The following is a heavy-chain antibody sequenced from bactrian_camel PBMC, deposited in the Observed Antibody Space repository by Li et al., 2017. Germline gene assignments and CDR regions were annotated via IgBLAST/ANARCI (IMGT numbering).Heavy chain of an antibody. CDR1: EYTSSRNA. CDR2: IYTRSGNT. D-gene: IGHD6*01. V-gene: IGHV3-3*01. Sequence: VQLVESGGGSVQAGGSLRLSCVASEYTSSRNAMGWFRQAPGKEREGVAAIYTRSGNTAYADTVKGRFTISQDNAKKTVYPQMDSLKPEDTAMYYCAADRDVNIPPSLSLDSSRYNNWGQGTQVTVS. CDR3: AADRDVNIPPSLSLDSSRYNN. J-gene: IGHJ4*01.